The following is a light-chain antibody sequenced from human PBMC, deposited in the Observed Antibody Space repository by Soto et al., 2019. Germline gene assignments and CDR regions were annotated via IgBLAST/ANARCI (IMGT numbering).Light chain of an antibody. V-gene: IGLV2-14*01. J-gene: IGLJ2*01. CDR1: TSDIGGYNY. Sequence: QSVLTQPASVSGSPGQTITISCAGSTSDIGGYNYVSWYQQYPGRTPKLLIFEVSLRPAWISNRFSGSKSGNTASLNISGLQFEDEAHYYCSSYTTSSPPVVFGGGTKVTV. CDR3: SSYTTSSPPVV. CDR2: EVS.